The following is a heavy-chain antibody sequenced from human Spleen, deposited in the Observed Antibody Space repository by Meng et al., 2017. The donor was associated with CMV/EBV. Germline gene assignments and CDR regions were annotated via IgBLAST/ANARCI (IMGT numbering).Heavy chain of an antibody. CDR2: IIPIFGTT. D-gene: IGHD2-15*01. CDR3: ARAPACSGGSCYIDY. CDR1: GGTFSSYG. J-gene: IGHJ4*02. Sequence: SGGTFSSYGIKWVRQATGQGLEWMGGIIPIFGTTNYAQKFQGRVTITTDESTSTAYMELSSLRSEDTAVYYCARAPACSGGSCYIDYWGQGTLVTVSS. V-gene: IGHV1-69*05.